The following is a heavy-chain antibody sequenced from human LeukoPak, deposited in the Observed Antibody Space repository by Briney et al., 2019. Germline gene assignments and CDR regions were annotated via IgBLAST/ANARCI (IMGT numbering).Heavy chain of an antibody. CDR3: ARVPAAKNYFDY. CDR2: ISAYNGNT. V-gene: IGHV1-18*01. J-gene: IGHJ4*02. Sequence: ASVKVSCKASGYTFTSYGISWVRQAPGQGLEWMGGISAYNGNTNYAQKRQGRVTMTTDTSTSTAYMELRSLRSDDTAVYYCARVPAAKNYFDYWGQGTLVTVSS. CDR1: GYTFTSYG. D-gene: IGHD2-2*01.